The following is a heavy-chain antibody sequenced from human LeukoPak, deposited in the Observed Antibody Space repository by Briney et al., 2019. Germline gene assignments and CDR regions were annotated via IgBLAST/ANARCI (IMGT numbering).Heavy chain of an antibody. V-gene: IGHV4-30-4*01. Sequence: SQTLSLTCTVSGGSISNGDYYWSWIRQPPGKGLEWIGYIYYSGSTYYNPSLKSRVTISVDTSKNQFSLKLSSVTAADTAVYYCASHSSSWYSFDYWGQGTLVTVSS. CDR3: ASHSSSWYSFDY. J-gene: IGHJ4*02. CDR2: IYYSGST. D-gene: IGHD6-13*01. CDR1: GGSISNGDYY.